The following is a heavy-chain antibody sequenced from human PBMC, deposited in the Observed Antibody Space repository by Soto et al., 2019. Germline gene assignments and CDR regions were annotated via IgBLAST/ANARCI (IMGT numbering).Heavy chain of an antibody. CDR2: IWSDGSNK. D-gene: IGHD2-2*01. J-gene: IGHJ4*02. CDR3: PRESTNYAFDH. Sequence: QVLLVESGGGVVQPGRSLRLSCAASGFTFSSNVMHWVRQAPGKGLEWVAAIWSDGSNKYYADSVKGRFTISRDNFKNTLYLQMSSLRDEDRAVYYFPRESTNYAFDHGGQGTLATVPS. CDR1: GFTFSSNV. V-gene: IGHV3-33*01.